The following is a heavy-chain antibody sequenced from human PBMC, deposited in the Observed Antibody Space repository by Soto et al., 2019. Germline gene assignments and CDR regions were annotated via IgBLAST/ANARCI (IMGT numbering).Heavy chain of an antibody. CDR3: ARVSWNAFDI. Sequence: HPGGSLRLSCAASGFTFSHYWMHWVRQAPGKGLEWVSYISSSSSTIYYADSVKGRFTISRDNAKNSLYLQMNSLRDEDTAVYYCARVSWNAFDIWGQGTMVTVSS. V-gene: IGHV3-48*02. J-gene: IGHJ3*02. CDR1: GFTFSHYW. D-gene: IGHD1-1*01. CDR2: ISSSSSTI.